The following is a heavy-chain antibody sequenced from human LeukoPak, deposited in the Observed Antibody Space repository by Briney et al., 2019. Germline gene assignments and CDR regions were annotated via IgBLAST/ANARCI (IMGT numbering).Heavy chain of an antibody. CDR2: ISGSGGST. CDR1: GFTFSSYA. D-gene: IGHD5-18*01. J-gene: IGHJ6*02. V-gene: IGHV3-23*01. CDR3: AKDRPQLWFGYYYYYGMDV. Sequence: GGSLRLSCAASGFTFSSYAMSWVRQAPGKGLEWVSAISGSGGSTYYADSVKGRFTISRDNSKNTLYLQMNSLRAEDTAVYYCAKDRPQLWFGYYYYYGMDVWGQGTTVTVSS.